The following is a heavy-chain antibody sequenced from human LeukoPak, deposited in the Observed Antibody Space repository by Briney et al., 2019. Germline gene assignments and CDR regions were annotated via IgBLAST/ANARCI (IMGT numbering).Heavy chain of an antibody. CDR2: YSGST. Sequence: SETLSLTCAVSGGSISSSSYYWAWIRQPPGKGLEYIGSYSGSTYYNPSLKSRVTISVDTSKKQFSLKLSSVTAADTAVYYCARSSYGAGSKPYWVDYWGQGTWSPSPQ. CDR3: ARSSYGAGSKPYWVDY. CDR1: GGSISSSSYY. J-gene: IGHJ4*02. D-gene: IGHD3-10*01. V-gene: IGHV4-39*01.